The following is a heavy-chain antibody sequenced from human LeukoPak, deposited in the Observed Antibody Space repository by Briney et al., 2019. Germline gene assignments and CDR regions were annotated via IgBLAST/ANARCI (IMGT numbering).Heavy chain of an antibody. CDR2: MNPNSGNT. CDR1: GYTFTSYD. Sequence: ASVKVSCKASGYTFTSYDINWVRQATGQGLEWMGWMNPNSGNTGYAQKFQGRVTMTRDTSISTAHMELSSLRYEDTAVYYCARTPQGADIDNWGQGTLVTVSS. D-gene: IGHD6-19*01. J-gene: IGHJ4*02. V-gene: IGHV1-8*01. CDR3: ARTPQGADIDN.